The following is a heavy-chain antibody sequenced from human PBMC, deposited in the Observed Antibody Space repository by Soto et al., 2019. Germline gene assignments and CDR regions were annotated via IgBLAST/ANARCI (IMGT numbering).Heavy chain of an antibody. J-gene: IGHJ6*03. CDR1: GDSVSSNSAA. Sequence: QSQTLSLTCAISGDSVSSNSAAWNWIRQSPSRGLEWLGRTYYRSKWHNDYAVSVKSRITINPDPSKNQFSLQLNSVTPEDTAVYYCARAQLYCSGGSCYNLDYYYYMDVWGKGTTVTVSS. CDR3: ARAQLYCSGGSCYNLDYYYYMDV. CDR2: TYYRSKWHN. V-gene: IGHV6-1*01. D-gene: IGHD2-15*01.